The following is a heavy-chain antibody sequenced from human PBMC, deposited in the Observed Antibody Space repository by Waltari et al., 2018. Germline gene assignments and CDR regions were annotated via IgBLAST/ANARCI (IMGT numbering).Heavy chain of an antibody. V-gene: IGHV3-30-3*01. J-gene: IGHJ4*02. CDR2: ISYDGSNK. D-gene: IGHD3-16*02. CDR1: GFTFSSYA. CDR3: VQNLGELSF. Sequence: QVQLVESGGGVVQPGRSLRLSCAASGFTFSSYAMHWVRQAPGKGLEWVAVISYDGSNKYYADSVKGRFTISRDNSKNTLYLQMNSLRAEDTAVYYCVQNLGELSFWGQGTLVTVSS.